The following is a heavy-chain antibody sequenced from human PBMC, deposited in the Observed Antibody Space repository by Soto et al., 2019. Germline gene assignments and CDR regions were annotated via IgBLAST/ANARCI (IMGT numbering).Heavy chain of an antibody. CDR3: GKHPMLHKN. J-gene: IGHJ1*01. D-gene: IGHD2-21*01. V-gene: IGHV3-7*01. Sequence: PGGSLRLSCAASGFTFSSNWMSWIRQAPGKGLELLANIKHDGSDKYYVDSVKGRFTISRDNAMNSLYLQMNSLRAEDTGVYYCGKHPMLHKNWGQGNLGPGSS. CDR2: IKHDGSDK. CDR1: GFTFSSNW.